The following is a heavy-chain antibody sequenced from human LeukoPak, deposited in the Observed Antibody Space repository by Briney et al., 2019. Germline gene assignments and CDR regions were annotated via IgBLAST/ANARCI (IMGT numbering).Heavy chain of an antibody. V-gene: IGHV3-21*01. D-gene: IGHD2-2*01. CDR2: ISSSSYI. CDR3: ARVSIKHCSSTSCYPI. J-gene: IGHJ4*02. CDR1: GFTFSSYS. Sequence: GGSLRLSCAASGFTFSSYSMNWVRQAPGKGLEWVSSISSSSYIYYADSVKGRFTISRDNAKNSLYLQMNSLRAEDTAVYYCARVSIKHCSSTSCYPIWGQGTLVSVSS.